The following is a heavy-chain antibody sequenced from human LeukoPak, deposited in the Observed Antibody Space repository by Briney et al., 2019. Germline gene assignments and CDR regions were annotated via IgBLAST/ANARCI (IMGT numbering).Heavy chain of an antibody. Sequence: GGSLRLSCAASAFTFSSYWMSWVRQAPGKGLEWVANIKKDGSEKYYVDSVKGRFTISRDNTKNSLYLQMNSLRAEDTAVYYCARQLGIYGGFDYWGQGTLVTVSS. D-gene: IGHD7-27*01. CDR2: IKKDGSEK. CDR3: ARQLGIYGGFDY. J-gene: IGHJ4*02. CDR1: AFTFSSYW. V-gene: IGHV3-7*01.